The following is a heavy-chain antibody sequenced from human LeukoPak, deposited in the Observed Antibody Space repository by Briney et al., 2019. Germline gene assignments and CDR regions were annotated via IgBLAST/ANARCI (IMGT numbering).Heavy chain of an antibody. Sequence: GGSLRLSCAASGFTFSDYYMSWIRQAPGKGLEWVSYISSGGSTIYYADSVKGRFTISRDNAKNSLYLQMNSLRAEDTAVYYCVRWLQFTLESFDYWGQGTLVTVSS. V-gene: IGHV3-11*01. CDR3: VRWLQFTLESFDY. D-gene: IGHD5-24*01. CDR1: GFTFSDYY. J-gene: IGHJ4*02. CDR2: ISSGGSTI.